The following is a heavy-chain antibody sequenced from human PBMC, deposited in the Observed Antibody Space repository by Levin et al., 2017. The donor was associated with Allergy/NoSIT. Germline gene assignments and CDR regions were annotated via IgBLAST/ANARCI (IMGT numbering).Heavy chain of an antibody. V-gene: IGHV3-21*01. Sequence: GGSLRLSCAASGFIFSSYSMNWVRQAPGKGLEWVSSISSSSSYIYYADAVKGRFTISRDNAKNSVYLQMNSLRAEDTAVYYCVSGISSSGYYYMDVWGKGTTVTVSS. J-gene: IGHJ6*03. CDR1: GFIFSSYS. CDR2: ISSSSSYI. D-gene: IGHD6-13*01. CDR3: VSGISSSGYYYMDV.